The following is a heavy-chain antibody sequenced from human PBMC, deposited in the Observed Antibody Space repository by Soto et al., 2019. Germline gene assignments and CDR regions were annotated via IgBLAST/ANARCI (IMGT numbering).Heavy chain of an antibody. D-gene: IGHD4-17*01. Sequence: QVQLVESGGGVVQPGRSLRLSCAASGFTFSSYGMHWVRQAPGKGLEWVAVISYDGSNKYYADSVKGRFTISRDNSKNTLYLQMNSLRAEDTAVYYCAKSQSYGDYLPLYYYGMDVWGQGTTVTVSS. CDR2: ISYDGSNK. CDR3: AKSQSYGDYLPLYYYGMDV. J-gene: IGHJ6*02. CDR1: GFTFSSYG. V-gene: IGHV3-30*18.